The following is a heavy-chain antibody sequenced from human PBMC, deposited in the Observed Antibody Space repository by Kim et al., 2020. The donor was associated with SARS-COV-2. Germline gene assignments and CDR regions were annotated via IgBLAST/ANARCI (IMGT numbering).Heavy chain of an antibody. CDR2: ITGGGDTT. V-gene: IGHV3-23*01. J-gene: IGHJ4*02. CDR3: AKSRVALSSTFDY. Sequence: GGSLRLSCSASGFTFSSYAIYWVRQTPGKGLDYVSAITGGGDTTYYAESVRGRFAISRDNFQNSVHLQMNSLRAEDTAVYFCAKSRVALSSTFDYWGQGTLVTVSS. CDR1: GFTFSSYA. D-gene: IGHD2-15*01.